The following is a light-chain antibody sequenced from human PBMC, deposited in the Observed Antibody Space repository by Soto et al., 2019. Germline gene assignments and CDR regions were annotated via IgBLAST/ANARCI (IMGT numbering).Light chain of an antibody. CDR3: GTWEKSLSVLYV. CDR1: SSNIGNNY. CDR2: DNN. Sequence: QSMRPQPPSVSAAPGQKVTISCYGSSSNIGNNYVSWYQHLPGTAPKLLIYDNNKRPSGIPDRFSGSKSGTSATLGITGLQTGDEADYYCGTWEKSLSVLYVFGPGTKV. V-gene: IGLV1-51*01. J-gene: IGLJ1*01.